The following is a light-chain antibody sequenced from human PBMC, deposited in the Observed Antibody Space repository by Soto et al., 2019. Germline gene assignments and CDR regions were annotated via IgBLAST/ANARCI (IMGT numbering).Light chain of an antibody. CDR3: SSYTSSSTEI. CDR1: NSDVGGYNY. Sequence: QSALAQPASVSGSPGQSITISCTGTNSDVGGYNYVSWCQQHPGKAPKLMIYDVSNRPSGVSNRFSGSKSGNTASLTISGLQAEDEADYYCSSYTSSSTEIFGTGTKVTVL. CDR2: DVS. V-gene: IGLV2-14*01. J-gene: IGLJ1*01.